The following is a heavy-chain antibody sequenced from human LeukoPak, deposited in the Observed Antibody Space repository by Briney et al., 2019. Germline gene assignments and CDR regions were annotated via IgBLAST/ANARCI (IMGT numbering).Heavy chain of an antibody. CDR3: ARGGNRWEQMGS. CDR2: ISAYNGNT. Sequence: ASVKVSCKASGYTFTSYGISWVRQARGQGGEWMGWISAYNGNTNYAQKLQGRVIMNTETSTSTAYMELRSLRSDDPAVYYCARGGNRWEQMGSWGPGTLVTVSS. V-gene: IGHV1-18*01. CDR1: GYTFTSYG. J-gene: IGHJ5*02. D-gene: IGHD1-26*01.